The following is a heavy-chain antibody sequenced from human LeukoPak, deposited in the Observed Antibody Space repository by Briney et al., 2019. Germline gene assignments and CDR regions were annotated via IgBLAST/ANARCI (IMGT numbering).Heavy chain of an antibody. Sequence: SETLSLTCAVCGGSFSGYYWSLIRQPPGKGLEWIGEINHSGSTNYNPSLKSRVTISVDTSKNQFSLKLSSVTAADTAVYYCARTSPRYYYDSSGYRAAFDIWGQGTMVTVSS. CDR2: INHSGST. J-gene: IGHJ3*02. CDR3: ARTSPRYYYDSSGYRAAFDI. CDR1: GGSFSGYY. D-gene: IGHD3-22*01. V-gene: IGHV4-34*01.